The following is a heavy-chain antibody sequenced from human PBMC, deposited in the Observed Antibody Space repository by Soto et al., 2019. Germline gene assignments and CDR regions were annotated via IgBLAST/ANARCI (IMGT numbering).Heavy chain of an antibody. D-gene: IGHD4-4*01. Sequence: EVQLLESGGGLVQPGGSLRLSCAASGFTFSSYAMSWVRQAPGKGLERVSAISGSGGSTYYAASVKGRFTISRDNSKNTLYLQMNSLRAEDTAVYYCAKAYAYTNYFGFDPWGQGTLVTVSS. CDR2: ISGSGGST. CDR1: GFTFSSYA. J-gene: IGHJ5*02. V-gene: IGHV3-23*01. CDR3: AKAYAYTNYFGFDP.